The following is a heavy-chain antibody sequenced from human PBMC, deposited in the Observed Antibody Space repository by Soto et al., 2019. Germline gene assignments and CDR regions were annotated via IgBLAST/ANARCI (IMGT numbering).Heavy chain of an antibody. CDR3: ARDSGPGYCSSTSCSINWFDP. J-gene: IGHJ5*02. CDR2: IIPIFGTA. CDR1: GGTFSRNA. V-gene: IGHV1-69*13. D-gene: IGHD2-2*01. Sequence: GASVKVSCKASGGTFSRNAISWVRQAPGQGLEWMGGIIPIFGTANYAQKFQGRVTITADESTSTAYMELSSLRSEDTAVYYCARDSGPGYCSSTSCSINWFDPWGQGTLVTVSS.